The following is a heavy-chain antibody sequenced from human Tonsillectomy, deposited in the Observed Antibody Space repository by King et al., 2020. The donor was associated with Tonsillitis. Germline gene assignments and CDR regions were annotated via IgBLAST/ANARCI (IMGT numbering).Heavy chain of an antibody. CDR2: INHSGST. D-gene: IGHD3-22*01. CDR3: ARGRSYYYDSSGYLFY. J-gene: IGHJ4*02. V-gene: IGHV4-34*01. Sequence: VQLQQWGAGLLKPSETLSLTCAVYGGSFSGYYWSWIRQPPGKGLEWIGEINHSGSTNYNPSLKSRVTVSVDTSKNQFSLKLSSVTAADTAVYYCARGRSYYYDSSGYLFYCGQGNLVTVSS. CDR1: GGSFSGYY.